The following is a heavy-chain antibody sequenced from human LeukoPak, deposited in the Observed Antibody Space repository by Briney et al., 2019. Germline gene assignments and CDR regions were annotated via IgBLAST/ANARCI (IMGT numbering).Heavy chain of an antibody. V-gene: IGHV1-2*02. D-gene: IGHD3-10*01. Sequence: GSVKVSCKASGYSFTGYYIQWVRQAPGQGLEWVGWINHNIGTTKFAQKFQGRVAMTRDTSTNTAYMEMSSLRSDDTAVYYCAREFHFGSGRRGYNWFDPWGQGTLVTVSS. CDR3: AREFHFGSGRRGYNWFDP. CDR2: INHNIGTT. J-gene: IGHJ5*02. CDR1: GYSFTGYY.